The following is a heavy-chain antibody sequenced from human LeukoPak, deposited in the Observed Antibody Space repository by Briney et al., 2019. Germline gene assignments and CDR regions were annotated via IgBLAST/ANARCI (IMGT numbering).Heavy chain of an antibody. V-gene: IGHV3-9*01. CDR2: ISWNSGSI. J-gene: IGHJ4*02. D-gene: IGHD3-22*01. CDR1: GFTFDDYA. Sequence: PGRSLRLSCAASGFTFDDYAMHWVRQASGKGLEWVSGISWNSGSIGYADSVKGRFTISRDNAKNSLYLQMNSLRAEDTALYYCAKDSYYDSRGGYFDYWGQGTLVTVSS. CDR3: AKDSYYDSRGGYFDY.